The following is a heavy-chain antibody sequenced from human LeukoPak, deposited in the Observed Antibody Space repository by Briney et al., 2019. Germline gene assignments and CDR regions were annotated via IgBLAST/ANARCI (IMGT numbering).Heavy chain of an antibody. CDR1: GFTFSTYG. D-gene: IGHD3-10*01. CDR3: AKGKEKVTMIRGISCNFDY. Sequence: PGRSLRLSCEASGFTFSTYGMHWVRQAPGKGLEWVSCISGSGGCTYYTDSVKGRFTISRDNSKNTLYLQMNSLRAEDTAVYYCAKGKEKVTMIRGISCNFDYWGQGTLVTVSS. V-gene: IGHV3-23*01. J-gene: IGHJ4*02. CDR2: ISGSGGCT.